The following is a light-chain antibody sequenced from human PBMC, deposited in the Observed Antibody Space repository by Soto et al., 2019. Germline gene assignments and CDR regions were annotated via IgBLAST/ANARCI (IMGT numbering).Light chain of an antibody. CDR2: DAS. V-gene: IGKV1-5*01. CDR3: QQYESYPYS. Sequence: QMTQSPSTVSASVGDRVTITCRASQSISSSLAWYQQKPGKAPKVLIYDASSLDSGVPSRFSGSGYGTEFTLTVSSLQPGDFATYSCQQYESYPYSFGQGTKVDIK. J-gene: IGKJ2*01. CDR1: QSISSS.